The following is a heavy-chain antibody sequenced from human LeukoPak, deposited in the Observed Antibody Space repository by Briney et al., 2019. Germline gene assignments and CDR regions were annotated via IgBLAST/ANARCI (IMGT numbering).Heavy chain of an antibody. J-gene: IGHJ4*02. D-gene: IGHD3-16*01. Sequence: GGSLRLSCAASGFTFSSYWMHWVRQAPGKGLVWVSRIHTDGSITNYADSVKGRFTISRDNAKNTLYLQMNSLRAEDTAVYYCARVYVGTSTTYPFDHWGQGTLVTVSS. CDR1: GFTFSSYW. CDR2: IHTDGSIT. CDR3: ARVYVGTSTTYPFDH. V-gene: IGHV3-74*01.